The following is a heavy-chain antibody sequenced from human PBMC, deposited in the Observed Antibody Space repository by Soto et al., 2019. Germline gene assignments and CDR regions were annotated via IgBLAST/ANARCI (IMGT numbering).Heavy chain of an antibody. CDR3: ARVAREGYSSGWFYWYFDL. Sequence: QVQLVQSGAEVKKPGASVKVSCKASGYTFTSYGISWVRQAPGQGLEWMGWISAYNGNTNYAQKLQGRVTMTTDTSTSTANMELRSLRSDDTAVYYCARVAREGYSSGWFYWYFDLWGRGTLVTVSS. D-gene: IGHD6-19*01. J-gene: IGHJ2*01. CDR2: ISAYNGNT. V-gene: IGHV1-18*01. CDR1: GYTFTSYG.